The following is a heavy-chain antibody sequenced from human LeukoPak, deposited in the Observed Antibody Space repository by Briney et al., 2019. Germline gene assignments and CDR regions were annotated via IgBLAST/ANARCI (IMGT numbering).Heavy chain of an antibody. CDR1: GDSISSYY. CDR3: AGSSGSGGRGYYFDY. D-gene: IGHD3-10*01. CDR2: IYYSGST. Sequence: SETLSLTCTVSGDSISSYYWSWIRQPPGKGLGWIGYIYYSGSTNYNPSLKSRVTISVDTSKNQFSLKLSSVTAADTAVYYCAGSSGSGGRGYYFDYWGQGTLVTVSS. V-gene: IGHV4-59*01. J-gene: IGHJ4*02.